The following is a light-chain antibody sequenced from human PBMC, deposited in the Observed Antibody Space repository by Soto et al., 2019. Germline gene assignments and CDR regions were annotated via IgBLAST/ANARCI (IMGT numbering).Light chain of an antibody. CDR3: QQYVGSPIT. J-gene: IGKJ5*01. CDR1: QSISSS. Sequence: EIVLAQSPGTLSLSPGESATLSCRASQSISSSLAWYQQKPGLAPTLLISDASNRASGVPDRFTGGGSGTDFSLTIRRLEPEDFALYYCQQYVGSPITFGQGTRLEIK. V-gene: IGKV3-20*01. CDR2: DAS.